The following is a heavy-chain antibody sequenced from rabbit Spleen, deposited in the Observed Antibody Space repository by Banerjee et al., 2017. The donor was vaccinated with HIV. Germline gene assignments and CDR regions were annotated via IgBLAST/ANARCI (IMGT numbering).Heavy chain of an antibody. J-gene: IGHJ4*01. CDR1: GVSFSDKDV. D-gene: IGHD7-1*01. V-gene: IGHV1S40*01. CDR2: INAITGKA. Sequence: QSLEESGGGLVKPEGSLTLTCKASGVSFSDKDVMCWVRQAPGKGLEWIACINAITGKAVYASWAKGRFTFSKTSSTTVTLQMTSLTAADTATYFCARGAWSTDCMNLWGQGTLVTVS. CDR3: ARGAWSTDCMNL.